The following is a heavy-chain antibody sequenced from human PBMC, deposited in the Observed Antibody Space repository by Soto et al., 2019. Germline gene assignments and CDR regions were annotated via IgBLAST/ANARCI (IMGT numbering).Heavy chain of an antibody. J-gene: IGHJ4*02. V-gene: IGHV4-30-2*01. CDR3: ARVYGDRAYDY. Sequence: PSETLSLTCAVSGGSISSGSYSWSWIRQPPGKGMEWIGYIYHNGSTYYNPYLKSRVTISVDTSKNQFSLKLSSVTAAVTAVYYCARVYGDRAYDYWGQGTLVTVSS. CDR2: IYHNGST. CDR1: GGSISSGSYS. D-gene: IGHD4-17*01.